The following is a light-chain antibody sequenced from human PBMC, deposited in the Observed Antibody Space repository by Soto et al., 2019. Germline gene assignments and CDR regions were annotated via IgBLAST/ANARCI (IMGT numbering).Light chain of an antibody. V-gene: IGLV2-11*01. CDR2: DVT. CDR3: CSSADSYTFI. Sequence: QSVLTPPASVSGSPGQSITISCTGTSSDVGGYNYVSWYQQHPGKAPKLMIYDVTKRPSGVPGRFSGSKSGNTASLTISGLQAEDGADYYCCSSADSYTFIFGTGTKVTVL. CDR1: SSDVGGYNY. J-gene: IGLJ1*01.